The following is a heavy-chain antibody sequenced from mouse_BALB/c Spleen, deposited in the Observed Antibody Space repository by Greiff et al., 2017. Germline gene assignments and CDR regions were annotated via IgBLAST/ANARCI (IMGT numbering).Heavy chain of an antibody. Sequence: EVKLQESGAELVKPGASVKLSCTASGFNIKDTYMHWVKQRPEQGLEWIGRIDPANGNTKYDPKFQGKATITADTSSNTAYLQLSSLTSEDTAVYYCARDDGYYDWFAYWGQGTLVTVSA. V-gene: IGHV14-3*02. CDR2: IDPANGNT. CDR1: GFNIKDTY. D-gene: IGHD2-3*01. J-gene: IGHJ3*01. CDR3: ARDDGYYDWFAY.